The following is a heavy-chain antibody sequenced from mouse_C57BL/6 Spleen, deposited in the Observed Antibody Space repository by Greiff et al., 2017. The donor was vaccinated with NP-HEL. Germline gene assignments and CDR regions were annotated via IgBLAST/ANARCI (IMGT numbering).Heavy chain of an antibody. CDR1: GYAFSSSW. CDR3: AGYGSSPLAY. V-gene: IGHV1-82*01. D-gene: IGHD1-1*01. CDR2: IYPGDGDT. J-gene: IGHJ3*01. Sequence: VKLQESGPELVKPGASVKISCKASGYAFSSSWMNWVKQRPGQGLEWIGRIYPGDGDTNYNGKFKGKATLTADKSSSTAYMQLSSLTSEDSAFYFCAGYGSSPLAYWGQGTLVTVSA.